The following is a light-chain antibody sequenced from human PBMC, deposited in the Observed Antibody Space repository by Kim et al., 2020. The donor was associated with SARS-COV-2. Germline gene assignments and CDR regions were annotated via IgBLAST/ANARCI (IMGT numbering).Light chain of an antibody. CDR3: QTWGTGIQGV. CDR2: LNSDGSH. J-gene: IGLJ2*01. V-gene: IGLV4-69*01. CDR1: SGHSSYA. Sequence: VKLTCTLRSGHSSYAIAWHQQQPEKGPRYLMKLNSDGSHSKGDGIPDRFSGSSSGAERYLTISSLQSEDEADYYCQTWGTGIQGVFGGGTQLTVL.